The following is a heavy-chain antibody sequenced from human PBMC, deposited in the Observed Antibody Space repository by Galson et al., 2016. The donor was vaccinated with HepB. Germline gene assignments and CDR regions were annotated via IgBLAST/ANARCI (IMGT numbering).Heavy chain of an antibody. V-gene: IGHV3-21*01. J-gene: IGHJ3*02. D-gene: IGHD3-22*01. CDR3: ARGTYYYDHGDAFDI. Sequence: SLRLSCAASGFTFNKYYMNWVRQAPGKALQWVSSISVSSSYIYYADSVKGRFTISRDNAKNSLYLQMNPLRAEDTAVYYCARGTYYYDHGDAFDIWGQGTMVTVSS. CDR1: GFTFNKYY. CDR2: ISVSSSYI.